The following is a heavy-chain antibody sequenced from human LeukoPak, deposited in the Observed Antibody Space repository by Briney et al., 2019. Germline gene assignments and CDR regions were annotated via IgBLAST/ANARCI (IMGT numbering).Heavy chain of an antibody. Sequence: ASVKVSCKASGYTFTSYDINWVRQATGQGLEWMGWMNPNSGNTGSAQRFQGRITMTRDTSISTAYMELSSLRSEDTAVYYCARGPLVRLPSSFDPWGQGTLVPVSS. CDR1: GYTFTSYD. V-gene: IGHV1-8*01. D-gene: IGHD3-16*02. CDR3: ARGPLVRLPSSFDP. J-gene: IGHJ5*02. CDR2: MNPNSGNT.